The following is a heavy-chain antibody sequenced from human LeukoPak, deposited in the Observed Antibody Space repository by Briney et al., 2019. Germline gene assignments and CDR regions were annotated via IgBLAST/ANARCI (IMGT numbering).Heavy chain of an antibody. J-gene: IGHJ5*02. CDR3: ARLARARWFDP. CDR2: IYYSGST. Sequence: SETLSLTCTVSGGSISSYYWSWIRQPPGKGLEWIGYIYYSGSTNYNPSLKSRVTISVDTSKNQFSLKLSSVTAADTAVYYCARLARARWFDPWGQGTLVTVPS. CDR1: GGSISSYY. V-gene: IGHV4-59*08.